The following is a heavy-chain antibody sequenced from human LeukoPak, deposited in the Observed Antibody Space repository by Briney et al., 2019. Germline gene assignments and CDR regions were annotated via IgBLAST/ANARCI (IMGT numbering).Heavy chain of an antibody. J-gene: IGHJ4*02. V-gene: IGHV1-46*01. CDR2: INPSGGST. D-gene: IGHD1-26*01. Sequence: ASVKVSCKASGYTFSNYYIHWVRQAPGQGLEWMGIINPSGGSTTYAQKFQGRVTMTRDTLTRDTSTSTVYMELSSLRSDDTAMYYCARAGSGTFRDSDYWGQGTLVTVSS. CDR3: ARAGSGTFRDSDY. CDR1: GYTFSNYY.